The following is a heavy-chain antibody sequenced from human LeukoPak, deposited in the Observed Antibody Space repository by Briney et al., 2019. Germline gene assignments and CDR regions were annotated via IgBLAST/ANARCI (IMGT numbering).Heavy chain of an antibody. CDR2: IHHNGDIT. CDR1: GFTLFWHV. CDR3: ARDMSGTYSLDY. J-gene: IGHJ4*02. Sequence: PGGSLRLSCSASGFTLFWHVMHWVRQAPGKPLEYVSFIHHNGDITSYADSVRGRFTVSRDNSKNTLFLNLTSLRTDDTAVYYCARDMSGTYSLDYWGQGTLVTVSS. D-gene: IGHD1-26*01. V-gene: IGHV3-64D*06.